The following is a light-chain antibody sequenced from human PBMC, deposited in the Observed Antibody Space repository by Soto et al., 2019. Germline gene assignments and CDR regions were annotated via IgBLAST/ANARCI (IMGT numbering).Light chain of an antibody. J-gene: IGKJ4*01. CDR3: QQSSNWLT. V-gene: IGKV3-11*01. Sequence: RATLSCRASQSVSSYLAWYQQKPGQAPRLLIYDASNRATGIPARFSGSGSGTDFTLTISSLETEDFAVYYCQQSSNWLTFGGGTKVDIK. CDR2: DAS. CDR1: QSVSSY.